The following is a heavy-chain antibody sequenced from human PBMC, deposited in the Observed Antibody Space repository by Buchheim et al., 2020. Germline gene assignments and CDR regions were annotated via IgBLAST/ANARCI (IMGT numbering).Heavy chain of an antibody. CDR2: IYNDGST. CDR3: ARVVVAAADDHFDY. CDR1: GLTVSSNY. J-gene: IGHJ4*02. V-gene: IGHV3-66*02. Sequence: EVQLVESGGDLVQPGGSLRLSCAAFGLTVSSNYMSWVRQAPGKGLEWVSIIYNDGSTYYADSVKGRFTISRDNSKNTLFLQMSILRPEDTAVYYCARVVVAAADDHFDYGGQGTL. D-gene: IGHD2-15*01.